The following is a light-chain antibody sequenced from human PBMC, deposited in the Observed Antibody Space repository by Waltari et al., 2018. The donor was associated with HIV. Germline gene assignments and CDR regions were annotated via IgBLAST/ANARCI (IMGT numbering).Light chain of an antibody. CDR1: QSVSSW. J-gene: IGKJ1*01. CDR2: KAS. V-gene: IGKV1-5*03. CDR3: QHFSAYSPWT. Sequence: DIQMTQSPSTLSASVGDRVTIPCRASQSVSSWLAWFQQKPGKAPKLLLYKASTVESGVPSRFSGSGSGTEFTLTINNLQPDDFATYYCQHFSAYSPWTFGQGTKVEV.